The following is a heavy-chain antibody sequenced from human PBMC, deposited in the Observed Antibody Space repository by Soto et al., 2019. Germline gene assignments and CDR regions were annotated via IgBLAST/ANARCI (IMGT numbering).Heavy chain of an antibody. CDR3: ARSYCSGGSCYSIWGMDV. CDR2: INAGNGNT. Sequence: ASVKVSCKASGYTFTSYAMHWVRQAPGQRLEWMGWINAGNGNTKYSQKFQGRVTITRDTSASTAYMELSSLRSEDTAVYYCARSYCSGGSCYSIWGMDVWGQGTTVTGLL. V-gene: IGHV1-3*01. CDR1: GYTFTSYA. J-gene: IGHJ6*02. D-gene: IGHD2-15*01.